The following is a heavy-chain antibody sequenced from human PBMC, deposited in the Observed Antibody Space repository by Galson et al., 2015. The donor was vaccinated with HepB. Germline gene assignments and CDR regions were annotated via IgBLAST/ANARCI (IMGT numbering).Heavy chain of an antibody. V-gene: IGHV3-30-3*01. D-gene: IGHD3-22*01. CDR1: GFTFSSYA. CDR3: ARVLTYYYDSSGYGYFDY. CDR2: ISYDGSNK. J-gene: IGHJ4*02. Sequence: SLRVSCAASGFTFSSYAMHWVRQAPGKGLEWVAVISYDGSNKYYADSVKGRFTISGDNSKNTLYLQMNSLRAEDTAVYYCARVLTYYYDSSGYGYFDYWGQGTLVTVSS.